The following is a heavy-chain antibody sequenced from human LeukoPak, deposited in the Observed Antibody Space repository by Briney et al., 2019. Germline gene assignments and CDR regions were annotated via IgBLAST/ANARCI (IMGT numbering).Heavy chain of an antibody. D-gene: IGHD3-22*01. CDR1: GFTFSSYA. J-gene: IGHJ4*02. Sequence: GGSLSLYCADSGFTFSSYAMSWAREAPGKALEWVSDISGSGGSTYYSDSVKGRITISRDNSKNTLYLQMNSLRAEDTAVYYCAKADGSGYYPLDYWGQGTLVTVSS. V-gene: IGHV3-23*01. CDR2: ISGSGGST. CDR3: AKADGSGYYPLDY.